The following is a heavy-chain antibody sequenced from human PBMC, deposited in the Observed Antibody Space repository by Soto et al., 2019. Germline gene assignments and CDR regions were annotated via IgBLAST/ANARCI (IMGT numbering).Heavy chain of an antibody. CDR3: ATRPPAFDF. V-gene: IGHV1-18*01. CDR2: ISTSKGDT. J-gene: IGHJ4*02. Sequence: QVQMVQSGPEVKKPGASVKVSCKTSGYTFTSYGVAWVRQAPGQGLEWMGWISTSKGDTTYAQKFQGRVTMTTDTSTSTAYMELGSLRSDDTAVYYCATRPPAFDFWGQGTLVTVSS. CDR1: GYTFTSYG.